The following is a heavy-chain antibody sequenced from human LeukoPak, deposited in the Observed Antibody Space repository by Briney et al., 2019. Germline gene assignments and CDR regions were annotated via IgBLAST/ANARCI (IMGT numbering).Heavy chain of an antibody. J-gene: IGHJ4*02. Sequence: SETLSLPCTVSGGSISSYYWSWIRQPPGKGLEWIGYIYYSGSTNYNPSLKSRVTISVDTSKNQFSLKLSSVTAADTAVYYCARDEAAMVPFFDYWGQGTLVTVSS. CDR1: GGSISSYY. V-gene: IGHV4-59*01. CDR3: ARDEAAMVPFFDY. D-gene: IGHD3-10*01. CDR2: IYYSGST.